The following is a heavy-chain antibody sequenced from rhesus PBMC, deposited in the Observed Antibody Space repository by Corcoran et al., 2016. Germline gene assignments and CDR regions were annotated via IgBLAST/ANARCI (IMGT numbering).Heavy chain of an antibody. Sequence: EVRLVESGGGLVQPGGSLRLSCAASGFTFSDYYISWVRQAPGKGPGWVGFIRNKVKGGTPKYAASVKGKFTISRDDSKSVASLEMNSLKTEDTAVYYCSKKSPGAGFGLDSWGQGVVVTVSS. CDR2: IRNKVKGGTP. CDR3: SKKSPGAGFGLDS. CDR1: GFTFSDYY. J-gene: IGHJ6*01. V-gene: IGHV3-116*02.